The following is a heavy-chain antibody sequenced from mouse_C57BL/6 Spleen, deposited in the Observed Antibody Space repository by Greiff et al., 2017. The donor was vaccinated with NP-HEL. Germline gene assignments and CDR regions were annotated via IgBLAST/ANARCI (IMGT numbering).Heavy chain of an antibody. CDR1: GYAFSSSW. D-gene: IGHD2-4*01. CDR2: IYPGDGDT. J-gene: IGHJ4*01. V-gene: IGHV1-82*01. CDR3: ARSGDYGLGAMDY. Sequence: QVQLQQSGPELVKPGASVKISCKASGYAFSSSWMNWVKQRPGKGLEWIGRIYPGDGDTNYNGKFKGKATLTADKSSSTAYMQLSSLTSEDSAVYFCARSGDYGLGAMDYWGQGTSVTVSS.